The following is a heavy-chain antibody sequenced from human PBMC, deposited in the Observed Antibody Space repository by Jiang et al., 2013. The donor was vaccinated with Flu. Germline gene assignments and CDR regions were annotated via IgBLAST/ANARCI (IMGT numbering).Heavy chain of an antibody. CDR2: IYNSGAT. J-gene: IGHJ4*02. D-gene: IGHD3-10*01. Sequence: LQSQGSGLVKPSGTLSLTCAVSGDSIERGNWWSWVRQPPGRGLEWIGEIYNSGATNYDPSLKSRVTISVDTSKNLFSLKLSSFTAADTAVYYCARAGAFDYWGQGILVTVSS. CDR3: ARAGAFDY. CDR1: GDSIERGNW. V-gene: IGHV4-4*02.